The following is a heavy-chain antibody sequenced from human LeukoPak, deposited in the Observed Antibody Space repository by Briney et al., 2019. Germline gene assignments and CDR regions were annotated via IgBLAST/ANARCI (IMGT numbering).Heavy chain of an antibody. V-gene: IGHV1-2*04. CDR2: INPNSGGT. CDR1: GYTFTGYY. CDR3: ARGGYYDSSGHDAFDI. Sequence: GASVKVSCKASGYTFTGYYMHWVRQAPGQGLEWMGWINPNSGGTNYAQKFQGWVTMTRDTSISTAYMELSRLRSDDTAVYYCARGGYYDSSGHDAFDIWGQGTMVNVSS. D-gene: IGHD3-22*01. J-gene: IGHJ3*02.